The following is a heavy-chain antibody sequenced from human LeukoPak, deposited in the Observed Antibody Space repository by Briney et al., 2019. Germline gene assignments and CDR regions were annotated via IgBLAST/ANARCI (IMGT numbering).Heavy chain of an antibody. V-gene: IGHV1-69*04. CDR1: GGTFSSYA. CDR3: ARARGRYYDSGNHAFDI. J-gene: IGHJ3*02. CDR2: IIPILGIA. D-gene: IGHD3-22*01. Sequence: SVKVSCKASGGTFSSYAISWVRQAPGQGLEWMGRIIPILGIANYAQKFRGRVTITADKSTSTAYMELSSLRSEDTAVYYCARARGRYYDSGNHAFDIWGQGTMVTVSS.